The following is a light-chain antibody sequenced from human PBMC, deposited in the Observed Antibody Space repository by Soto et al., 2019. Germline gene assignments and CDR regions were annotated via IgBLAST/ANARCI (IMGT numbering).Light chain of an antibody. CDR1: SSDVGAYNY. J-gene: IGLJ1*01. Sequence: QSVLTQPASVSGSLGQSITISCTGTSSDVGAYNYVSLYQQRPDKVPKLMIYDGSDRPSGVSNRFSGSKSGNTASLTISGLQAEDEADYYCSSFTRSNSYVFGTGTKVTVL. CDR2: DGS. CDR3: SSFTRSNSYV. V-gene: IGLV2-14*03.